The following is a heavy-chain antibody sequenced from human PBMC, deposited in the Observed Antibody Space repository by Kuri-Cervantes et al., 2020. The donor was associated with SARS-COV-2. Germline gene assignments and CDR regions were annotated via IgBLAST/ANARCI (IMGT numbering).Heavy chain of an antibody. Sequence: GESLKISCAASGFTFSSYSMNWVRRAPGKGLEWVSSISSSSSYIYYADSVKGRFTISRDNAKNSLYLQMNSLRAEDTAVYYCAKDLVGKYQLPNYFDYWGQGTLVTVSS. CDR2: ISSSSSYI. CDR1: GFTFSSYS. CDR3: AKDLVGKYQLPNYFDY. J-gene: IGHJ4*02. D-gene: IGHD2-2*01. V-gene: IGHV3-21*04.